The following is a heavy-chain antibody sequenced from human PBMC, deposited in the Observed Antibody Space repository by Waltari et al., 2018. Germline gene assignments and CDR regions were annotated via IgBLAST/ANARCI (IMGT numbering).Heavy chain of an antibody. D-gene: IGHD3-3*01. CDR2: IYWNDDK. J-gene: IGHJ3*02. CDR1: GFSLSTSGVG. CDR3: AHMGGRGDFWSGYYTGGAFDI. V-gene: IGHV2-5*01. Sequence: QITLKESGPTLVKPTQTLTLTCTFSGFSLSTSGVGVGWIRQPPGKAMEWLALIYWNDDKRYSPSLKSRLTITKDTSKNQVVLTMTNMDPVDTATYYCAHMGGRGDFWSGYYTGGAFDIWGQGTMVTVSS.